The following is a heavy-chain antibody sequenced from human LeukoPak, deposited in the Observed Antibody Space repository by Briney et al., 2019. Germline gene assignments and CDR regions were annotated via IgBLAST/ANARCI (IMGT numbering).Heavy chain of an antibody. Sequence: PSETLSLTCAVYGGSFSGYYWSWVRQAPGKGLEWVANIKQDGSEKYYVDSVKGRFTISRDNAKNSLYLQMNSLRAEDTAVYYCAGTDYGDYRIDCWGQGTLVTVSS. CDR2: IKQDGSEK. J-gene: IGHJ4*02. V-gene: IGHV3-7*01. CDR1: GGSFSGYY. CDR3: AGTDYGDYRIDC. D-gene: IGHD4-17*01.